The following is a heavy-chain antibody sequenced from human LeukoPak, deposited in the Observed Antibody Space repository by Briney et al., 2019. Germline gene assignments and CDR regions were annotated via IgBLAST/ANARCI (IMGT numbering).Heavy chain of an antibody. CDR1: GFIFGDHA. Sequence: PGGSLRLSCTAYGFIFGDHAMSWVRQAPGKGLEWVGFIRSKAYGGTTEYAASVKGRFTISRDDSKSNAYLQMNSLETEDTALYYCTRGPILLWMHNGMDVWGQGTTVTVSS. V-gene: IGHV3-49*04. CDR2: IRSKAYGGTT. D-gene: IGHD5-18*01. J-gene: IGHJ6*02. CDR3: TRGPILLWMHNGMDV.